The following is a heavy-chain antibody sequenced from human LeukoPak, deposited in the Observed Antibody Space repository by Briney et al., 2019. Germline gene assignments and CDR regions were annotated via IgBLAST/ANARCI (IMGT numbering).Heavy chain of an antibody. Sequence: PSQTLPLTCTVSGGSITSGDYFWSWVRQPPGKGLEWVGYIHYSGSTFYNPSLKSRVTISVDTSKNQFSLKLSSVTAADTAVYYCARPRGSYSSSPLDCWGQGTLVTVSS. V-gene: IGHV4-30-4*01. D-gene: IGHD6-13*01. CDR2: IHYSGST. CDR1: GGSITSGDYF. CDR3: ARPRGSYSSSPLDC. J-gene: IGHJ4*02.